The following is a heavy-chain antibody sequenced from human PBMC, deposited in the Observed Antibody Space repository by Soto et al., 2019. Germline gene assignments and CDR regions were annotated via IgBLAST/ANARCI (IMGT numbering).Heavy chain of an antibody. CDR2: IWYDGSNK. V-gene: IGHV3-33*01. D-gene: IGHD3-16*02. J-gene: IGHJ4*02. CDR3: ARDHAGNYDYVWGSYRHISY. CDR1: GFTFSSYG. Sequence: GGSLRLSCAASGFTFSSYGMHWVRQAPGKGLEWVAVIWYDGSNKYYADSVKGRFTISRDNSKNTLYLQMNSLRAEDTAVYYCARDHAGNYDYVWGSYRHISYWGQGTLVTVSS.